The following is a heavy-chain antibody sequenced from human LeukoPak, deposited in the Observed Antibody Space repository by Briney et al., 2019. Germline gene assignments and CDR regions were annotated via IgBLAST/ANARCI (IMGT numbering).Heavy chain of an antibody. Sequence: GGSLRLSCADSGFTFSSYAMSWVRQAPGNGLEWVSAISGSGGSTYYADSVMGRCTISRDNSKNTLYLQMNSLRAEDTAVSYCAKDGIAAAATDYWGQGTLVTVSS. CDR2: ISGSGGST. CDR1: GFTFSSYA. CDR3: AKDGIAAAATDY. V-gene: IGHV3-23*01. J-gene: IGHJ4*02. D-gene: IGHD6-13*01.